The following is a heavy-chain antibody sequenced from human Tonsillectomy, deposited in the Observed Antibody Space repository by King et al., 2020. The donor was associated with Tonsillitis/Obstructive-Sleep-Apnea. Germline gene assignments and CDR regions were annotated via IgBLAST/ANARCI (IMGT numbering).Heavy chain of an antibody. D-gene: IGHD3-3*01. CDR2: ISSNGGST. Sequence: DVQLVESGGGLVQPGGSLRLSCAASGFTFSSYAMHWVRQAPGKGLEYVSAISSNGGSTYYANSVKGRFTISRDNSKNTLYLQMGSLRAEDMAVYYCARVWSGYYSVYYGMDVWGQGTTVTVSS. V-gene: IGHV3-64*01. CDR1: GFTFSSYA. CDR3: ARVWSGYYSVYYGMDV. J-gene: IGHJ6*02.